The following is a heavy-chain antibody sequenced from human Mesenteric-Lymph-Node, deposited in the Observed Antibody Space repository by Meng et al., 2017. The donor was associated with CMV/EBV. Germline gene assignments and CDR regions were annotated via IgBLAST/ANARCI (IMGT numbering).Heavy chain of an antibody. V-gene: IGHV4-39*07. CDR2: IYYSGST. CDR1: GGSISSSSYY. Sequence: SETLSLTCTVSGGSISSSSYYWGWIRQPPGKGLEWIGSIYYSGSTYYNPSLKSRVTISVDTSKNQFSLKLSSVTAADTAVYYCASIYCSSTSCPKYNWFDPWGQGTLVTVSS. D-gene: IGHD2-2*01. J-gene: IGHJ5*02. CDR3: ASIYCSSTSCPKYNWFDP.